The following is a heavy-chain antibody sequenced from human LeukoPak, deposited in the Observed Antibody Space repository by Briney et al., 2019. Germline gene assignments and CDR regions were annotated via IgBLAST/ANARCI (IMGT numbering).Heavy chain of an antibody. CDR3: ARHMLRYFDWLSPFDY. V-gene: IGHV3-53*01. J-gene: IGHJ4*02. CDR1: GFTVSSNY. CDR2: IYSDAST. Sequence: GGSLRLSCAASGFTVSSNYMSWVRQAPGKGLEWVSEIYSDASTYYAASVKGRFSISRDKSKNTVYLQMNSLRAEDTAVYYCARHMLRYFDWLSPFDYWGQGTLVTASS. D-gene: IGHD3-9*01.